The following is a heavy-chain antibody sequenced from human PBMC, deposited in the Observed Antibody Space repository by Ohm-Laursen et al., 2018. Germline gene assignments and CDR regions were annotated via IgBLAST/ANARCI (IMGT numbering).Heavy chain of an antibody. CDR2: ISHDGSNK. J-gene: IGHJ4*02. Sequence: RSLRLSCAASGFTFSSYGMHWVRQAPGKGLEWVAVISHDGSNKYYADSVKGRFTISRDNSKNTLYLQMNSLRAEDTAVYYCAKSAPCSSTSCYSGGYFDYWGQGTLVTVSS. D-gene: IGHD2-2*01. CDR1: GFTFSSYG. V-gene: IGHV3-30*18. CDR3: AKSAPCSSTSCYSGGYFDY.